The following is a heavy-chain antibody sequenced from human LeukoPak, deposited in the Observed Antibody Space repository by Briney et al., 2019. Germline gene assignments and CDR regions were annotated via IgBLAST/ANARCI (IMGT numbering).Heavy chain of an antibody. CDR1: GFTFSSYW. J-gene: IGHJ4*02. V-gene: IGHV3-7*01. CDR3: VRDSPGYGAYGFV. D-gene: IGHD5-12*01. CDR2: IKGGGSAN. Sequence: PGGPLRLSCAASGFTFSSYWMSWVRQAPGKGLEWVANIKGGGSANYYVDSVKGRLTISRDNAKNSLYLKINNLSAEDTAVYYWVRDSPGYGAYGFVWGQGPVVTVFS.